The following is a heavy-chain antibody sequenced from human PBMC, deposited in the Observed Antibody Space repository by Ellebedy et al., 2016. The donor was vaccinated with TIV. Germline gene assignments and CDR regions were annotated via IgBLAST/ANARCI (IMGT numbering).Heavy chain of an antibody. D-gene: IGHD6-19*01. CDR2: ITGGGGGT. CDR1: GFTFSRHA. V-gene: IGHV3-23*01. CDR3: AKIVRQSSGWSTGVDH. Sequence: GESLKISCAASGFTFSRHAMSWVRQAPGKGLEWVSAITGGGGGTYYIASVKGRFTISRDNSKNTLYLEMNSLTAEETAVYFCAKIVRQSSGWSTGVDHWGQGTLVTVSS. J-gene: IGHJ5*02.